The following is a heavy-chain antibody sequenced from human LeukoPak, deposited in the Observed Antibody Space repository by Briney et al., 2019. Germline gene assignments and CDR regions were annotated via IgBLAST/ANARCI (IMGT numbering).Heavy chain of an antibody. CDR1: GFTFSSYS. Sequence: GGSLRLSCAASGFTFSSYSMNWVRQAPGKGLEWVSSIGSSSSYIYYADSVKGRFTISRDNAKNSLYLQMNSLRAEDTAVYYCARGISDSSGYWGQGTLVTVSS. D-gene: IGHD3-22*01. CDR3: ARGISDSSGY. CDR2: IGSSSSYI. V-gene: IGHV3-21*01. J-gene: IGHJ4*02.